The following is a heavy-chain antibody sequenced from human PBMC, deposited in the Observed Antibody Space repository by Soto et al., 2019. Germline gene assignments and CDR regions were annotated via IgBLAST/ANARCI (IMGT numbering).Heavy chain of an antibody. J-gene: IGHJ4*02. CDR3: ARQLRYFDLYYFDY. V-gene: IGHV4-59*08. CDR1: GGSISSYY. D-gene: IGHD3-9*01. Sequence: QVQLQESGPGLVKPSETLSLTCTVSGGSISSYYWSWIRQPPGKGLEWIGYIYYSGSTNYNPSLQSRVTISVDTSKNQFSLKLSSVTAADTAVYYCARQLRYFDLYYFDYWGQGTLVTVSS. CDR2: IYYSGST.